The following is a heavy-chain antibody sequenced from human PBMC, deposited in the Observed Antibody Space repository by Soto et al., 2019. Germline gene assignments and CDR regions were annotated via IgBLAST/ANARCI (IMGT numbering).Heavy chain of an antibody. D-gene: IGHD3-10*01. CDR1: GYTFTGYY. V-gene: IGHV1-2*04. CDR2: INPNSGGT. J-gene: IGHJ4*02. CDR3: ARDREYYGSGSYGF. Sequence: QVQLVQSGAEVKKPGASVKVSCKASGYTFTGYYMHWVRQAPGQGLAWMGWINPNSGGTNYAQKFQGWVTMTRDTSISTAYMELSSLRSDDTAVDYCARDREYYGSGSYGFWGQGTLVTVSS.